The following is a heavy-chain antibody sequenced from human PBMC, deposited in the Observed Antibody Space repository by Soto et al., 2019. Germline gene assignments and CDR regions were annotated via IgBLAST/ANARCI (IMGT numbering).Heavy chain of an antibody. V-gene: IGHV3-33*01. CDR1: GLISGSDSS. CDR2: ISYEGSLQ. J-gene: IGHJ5*01. CDR3: GIWWGNIGAYDS. Sequence: QVQLVETGGGVVKPGRSLRLSCAASGLISGSDSSMHWFRQAPGKRMECVAVISYEGSLQYYADAVKSRFTISRDNSNNIVFLQMDSLRAEDTAVYFCGIWWGNIGAYDSWGQGTLVTVSP. D-gene: IGHD3-16*01.